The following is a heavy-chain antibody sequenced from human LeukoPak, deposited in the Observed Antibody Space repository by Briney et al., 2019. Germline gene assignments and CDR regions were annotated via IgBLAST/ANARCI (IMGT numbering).Heavy chain of an antibody. CDR3: ARDEWLRFSVALDYYYYYGMDV. D-gene: IGHD5-12*01. J-gene: IGHJ6*02. Sequence: ASVKVSCKASGYTFTGYYMHWVRQAPGQGLEWVGWINPNSGGTNYAQKFQGRVTMTRDTSISTAYMELSRLRSDDTAVYYCARDEWLRFSVALDYYYYYGMDVWGQGTTVTVSS. CDR1: GYTFTGYY. V-gene: IGHV1-2*02. CDR2: INPNSGGT.